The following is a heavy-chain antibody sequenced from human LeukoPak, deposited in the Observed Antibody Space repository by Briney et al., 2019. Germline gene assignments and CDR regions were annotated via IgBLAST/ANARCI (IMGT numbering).Heavy chain of an antibody. J-gene: IGHJ5*02. D-gene: IGHD6-13*01. CDR3: ARVSYSSSWYAGWFDP. V-gene: IGHV3-74*01. CDR2: INSDGINT. Sequence: PGGSLRLSCAASGFTFSNYWMHWVRQAPGKGLVWVSRINSDGINTSYADSVKGRFTISRDNSKNTLYLQMNRLRAEDTAVYYCARVSYSSSWYAGWFDPWGQGTLVTVSS. CDR1: GFTFSNYW.